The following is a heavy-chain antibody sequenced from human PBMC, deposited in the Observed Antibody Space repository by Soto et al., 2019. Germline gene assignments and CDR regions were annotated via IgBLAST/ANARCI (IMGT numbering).Heavy chain of an antibody. Sequence: PGGSLRLSCAASGFTFSSYGMHWVRQAPGKGLEWVAVIWYDGSNKYYADSVKGRFTISRDNSKNTLYLQMNSLRAEDTAVYYCARDPIRYDSSGYYLPDYYYGMDVWGQGTTVTVSS. J-gene: IGHJ6*02. CDR1: GFTFSSYG. V-gene: IGHV3-33*08. CDR3: ARDPIRYDSSGYYLPDYYYGMDV. CDR2: IWYDGSNK. D-gene: IGHD3-22*01.